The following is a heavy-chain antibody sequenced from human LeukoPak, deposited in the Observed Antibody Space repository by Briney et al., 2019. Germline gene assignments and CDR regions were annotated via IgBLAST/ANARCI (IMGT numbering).Heavy chain of an antibody. J-gene: IGHJ5*01. CDR3: ALDRGELDP. CDR1: GGSVNTYY. CDR2: FYVSGTP. Sequence: PSETLSLTCSVSGGSVNTYYWSWVRQPARKGLEWIGRFYVSGTPSYNPSLESRVTMSLDASKNQLSLNLTSVTAADTAVYYCALDRGELDPWGQGTLVTVSS. V-gene: IGHV4-4*07. D-gene: IGHD4-17*01.